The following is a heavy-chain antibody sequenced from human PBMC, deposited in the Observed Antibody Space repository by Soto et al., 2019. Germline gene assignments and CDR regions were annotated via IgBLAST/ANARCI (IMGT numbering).Heavy chain of an antibody. D-gene: IGHD5-18*01. J-gene: IGHJ4*02. CDR2: IIPIFGTA. CDR1: GGTFSSYA. Sequence: QVQLVQSGAEVKKPGSSVKVSCKASGGTFSSYAISWVRQAPGQGLEWMGGIIPIFGTANYAQKFQGRVTITADESTSTAYMELSSLRSEDTAVCYCTRDQAAHVDTAMDFDYWGQGTLVTVSS. CDR3: TRDQAAHVDTAMDFDY. V-gene: IGHV1-69*01.